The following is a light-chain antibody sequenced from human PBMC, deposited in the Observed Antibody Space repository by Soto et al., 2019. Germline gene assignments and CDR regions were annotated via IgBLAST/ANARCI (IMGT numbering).Light chain of an antibody. CDR1: QSVSSN. CDR2: GAS. J-gene: IGKJ1*01. CDR3: QQYNNWLWT. V-gene: IGKV3-15*01. Sequence: DIVLTQSPGTLSLSPGERATLSCRASQSVSSNLAWYQQKPGQAPRLLIYGASTRATGIPARFSGSGSGTEFTLTISSLQSEDFAVYYCQQYNNWLWTFGQGTKVDI.